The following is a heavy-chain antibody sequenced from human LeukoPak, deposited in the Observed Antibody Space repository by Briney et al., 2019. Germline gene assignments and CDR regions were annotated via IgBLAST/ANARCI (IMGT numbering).Heavy chain of an antibody. D-gene: IGHD1-26*01. CDR2: IKQDGSEK. CDR1: GFTFSSYW. Sequence: GGSLRLSCAASGFTFSSYWMSWVRQAPGKGLEWVANIKQDGSEKYYVDSVKGRFTISRDNAKNSLYLQMNSLRAEDTAVYYCARDFSIVGAIVGYFDYWGQGTLVTVSS. J-gene: IGHJ4*02. CDR3: ARDFSIVGAIVGYFDY. V-gene: IGHV3-7*01.